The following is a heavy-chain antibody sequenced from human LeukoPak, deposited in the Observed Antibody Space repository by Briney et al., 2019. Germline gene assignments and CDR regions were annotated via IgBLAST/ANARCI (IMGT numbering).Heavy chain of an antibody. CDR2: IWYDGSNK. Sequence: GGSLRLSCAASGFTFSSYGMHGVRQAPGKGLEWVAVIWYDGSNKYYADSVKGRFTIYRDNSKNTLYLQMNSLRAEDTAVYYCAKERLGYCSGGSCYVFDYWGQGTLVTVSS. V-gene: IGHV3-33*06. CDR1: GFTFSSYG. D-gene: IGHD2-15*01. CDR3: AKERLGYCSGGSCYVFDY. J-gene: IGHJ4*02.